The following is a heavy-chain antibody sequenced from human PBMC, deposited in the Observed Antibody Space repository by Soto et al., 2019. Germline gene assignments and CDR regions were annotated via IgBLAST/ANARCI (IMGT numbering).Heavy chain of an antibody. CDR1: GGTFSSYA. D-gene: IGHD3-3*01. CDR2: IIPIFGTA. CDR3: ARGLRFLEWLTNWFDP. Sequence: SVKVSCKASGGTFSSYAISWVRQAPGQGLEWMGGIIPIFGTANYAQKFQGRVTITADESTSTAYMELSSLRSEDTAVYYCARGLRFLEWLTNWFDPWGQGTLVTVSS. V-gene: IGHV1-69*13. J-gene: IGHJ5*02.